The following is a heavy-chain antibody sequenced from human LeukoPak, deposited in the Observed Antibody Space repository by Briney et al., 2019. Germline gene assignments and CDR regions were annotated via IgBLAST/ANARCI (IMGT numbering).Heavy chain of an antibody. CDR1: GGSISSGGYY. J-gene: IGHJ5*02. CDR2: IYHSGST. Sequence: PSETLSLTCTVSGGSISSGGYYWSWIRQPPGKGLEWIGYIYHSGSTYYNPSLKSRVTISVDRSKNQFSLKLSSVTAADTAVYYCARGEFYYDSSRHWFDPWGQGTLVTVSS. CDR3: ARGEFYYDSSRHWFDP. V-gene: IGHV4-30-2*01. D-gene: IGHD3-22*01.